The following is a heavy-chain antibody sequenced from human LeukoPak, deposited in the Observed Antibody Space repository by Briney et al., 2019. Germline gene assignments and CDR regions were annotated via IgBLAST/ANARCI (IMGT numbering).Heavy chain of an antibody. CDR1: GGSISSGCYY. V-gene: IGHV4-31*01. CDR2: IYYSGST. J-gene: IGHJ3*02. Sequence: SQTLSLTCTVSGGSISSGCYYWSWIRQHPGKGLEWIGYIYYSGSTYYNPSLKSQVTISVDTSKNQFSLKLSSVTAADTAVYYCAREPLGDDAFDIWGQGTMVTVSS. CDR3: AREPLGDDAFDI. D-gene: IGHD1-26*01.